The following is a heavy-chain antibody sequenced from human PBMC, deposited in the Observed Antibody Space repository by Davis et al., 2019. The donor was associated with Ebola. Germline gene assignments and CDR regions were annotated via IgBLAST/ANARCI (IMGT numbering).Heavy chain of an antibody. CDR1: GFTVSSNY. CDR2: IYSGGST. CDR3: VKDSSNIWFDI. V-gene: IGHV3-53*01. Sequence: GESLKISCAASGFTVSSNYMSWVRQAPGKGLEWVSVIYSGGSTYYADSVKGRFAISRDNSRGTLYLQMNSLRVEDTAIYYCVKDSSNIWFDIWGQGTLVTVSS. D-gene: IGHD2/OR15-2a*01. J-gene: IGHJ3*02.